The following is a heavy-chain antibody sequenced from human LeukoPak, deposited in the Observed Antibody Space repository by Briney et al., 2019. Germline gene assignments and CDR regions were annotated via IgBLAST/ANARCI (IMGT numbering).Heavy chain of an antibody. Sequence: ASVKVSCKASGYTFTSYDINWVRQATGQGLEWMGWMNPNSGNTGYAQKFQGRVTMTRNTSISTAYMELSSLRSEDTAVYYCARGYCSGGSCYPNWFDPWGQGTLVTVSS. V-gene: IGHV1-8*01. CDR3: ARGYCSGGSCYPNWFDP. CDR1: GYTFTSYD. D-gene: IGHD2-15*01. CDR2: MNPNSGNT. J-gene: IGHJ5*02.